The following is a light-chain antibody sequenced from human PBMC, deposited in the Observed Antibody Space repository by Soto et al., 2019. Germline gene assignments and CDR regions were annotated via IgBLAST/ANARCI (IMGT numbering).Light chain of an antibody. CDR3: CSYAGRYTMV. CDR1: NSDIGIYNY. V-gene: IGLV2-11*01. Sequence: QSALTQSRSVSGSPGQSVTISCSGSNSDIGIYNYVSWYQHHPGKVTKVLIYDVNKRPSGVPDRFSGSKSGNTASLTISGLQADDEADYYCCSYAGRYTMVFGGGTKRTVL. J-gene: IGLJ2*01. CDR2: DVN.